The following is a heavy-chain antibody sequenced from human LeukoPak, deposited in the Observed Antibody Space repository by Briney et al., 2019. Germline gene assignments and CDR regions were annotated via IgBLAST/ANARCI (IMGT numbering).Heavy chain of an antibody. D-gene: IGHD6-19*01. CDR2: IKQDGSEK. J-gene: IGHJ4*02. V-gene: IGHV3-7*01. CDR1: GFTFSSYA. CDR3: ARDLGPHIAVARHFDY. Sequence: GGSLRLSCAASGFTFSSYAMSWVRQAPGKGLEWVANIKQDGSEKYYVDSVKGRFTISRDNAKNSLYLQMNSLRAEDTAVYYCARDLGPHIAVARHFDYWGQGTLVTVSS.